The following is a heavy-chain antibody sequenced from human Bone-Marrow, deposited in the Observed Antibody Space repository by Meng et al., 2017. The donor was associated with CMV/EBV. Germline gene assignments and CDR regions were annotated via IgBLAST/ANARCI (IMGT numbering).Heavy chain of an antibody. J-gene: IGHJ6*02. D-gene: IGHD2-21*01. V-gene: IGHV1-2*02. CDR2: INPNSGGT. CDR1: GYTFTGYY. Sequence: ASVKVSCKASGYTFTGYYMHWVRQAPGQGLEWMGWINPNSGGTNYAQKFQGRVTMTRDTSISTAYMELRSLKSDDTAVYYCAREYSQYATGTLYYYYYGMDVWGQGTTVTVSS. CDR3: AREYSQYATGTLYYYYYGMDV.